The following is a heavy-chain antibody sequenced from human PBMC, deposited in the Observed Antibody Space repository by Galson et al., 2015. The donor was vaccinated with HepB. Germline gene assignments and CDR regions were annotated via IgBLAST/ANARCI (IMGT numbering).Heavy chain of an antibody. V-gene: IGHV3-73*01. D-gene: IGHD2-2*03. J-gene: IGHJ4*02. CDR2: IRSKANNCAT. Sequence: SLRLSCAASGFTFSGSAIHWVRQASGKGPEWVGRIRSKANNCATSYVPSLKGRFTISRDDSKNMAFLHMKSLKTEDTAVYYCTRLGDSSGYSSRWGQGTLVTVSS. CDR1: GFTFSGSA. CDR3: TRLGDSSGYSSR.